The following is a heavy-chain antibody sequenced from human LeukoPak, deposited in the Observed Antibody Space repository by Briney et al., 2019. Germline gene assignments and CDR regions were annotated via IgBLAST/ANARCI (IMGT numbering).Heavy chain of an antibody. V-gene: IGHV4-59*12. CDR2: IYYSGST. J-gene: IGHJ4*02. CDR1: GGSISSYY. Sequence: SETLSLTCTVSGGSISSYYWSWIRQPPGKGLEWIGYIYYSGSTNYNPSLQSRVTISLDTSKNQFSLKLSSMTAADTAVYYCARALGYSYGNDYWGQGTLVTVSS. CDR3: ARALGYSYGNDY. D-gene: IGHD5-18*01.